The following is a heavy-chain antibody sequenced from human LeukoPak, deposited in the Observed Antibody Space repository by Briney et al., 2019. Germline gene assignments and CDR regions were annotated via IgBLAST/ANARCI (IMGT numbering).Heavy chain of an antibody. V-gene: IGHV4-59*02. CDR3: AIRPGGSTWHGVFDF. D-gene: IGHD6-13*01. CDR1: GVSVRNHY. Sequence: PSETLSLTCTVSGVSVRNHYWSWIRQPPGKGLEWIGYIYDSETTNYNPSLKSRVTMSLDTSKNQFSLKLSSVTAADTALYYCAIRPGGSTWHGVFDFWSRGTLVTVSS. CDR2: IYDSETT. J-gene: IGHJ4*02.